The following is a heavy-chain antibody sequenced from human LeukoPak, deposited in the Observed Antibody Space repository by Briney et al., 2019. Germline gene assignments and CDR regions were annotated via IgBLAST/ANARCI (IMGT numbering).Heavy chain of an antibody. Sequence: GGSLRLSCAASGFVFSSYAMSWVRQAPGKGLEWVSSISGSGGSTYYADSVKGRFTISRDNSKNTLYLQMNSLRAEDTAVYYCAKGEVRGVRFYGMDVWGQGTTVTVSS. CDR3: AKGEVRGVRFYGMDV. CDR1: GFVFSSYA. V-gene: IGHV3-23*01. D-gene: IGHD3-10*01. CDR2: ISGSGGST. J-gene: IGHJ6*02.